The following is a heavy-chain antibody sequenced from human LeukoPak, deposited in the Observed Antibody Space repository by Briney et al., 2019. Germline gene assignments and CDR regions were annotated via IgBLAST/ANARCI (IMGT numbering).Heavy chain of an antibody. CDR1: GGTFSSYA. CDR3: ARDQRWLQINWFDP. V-gene: IGHV1-69*13. Sequence: SVKVSCKASGGTFSSYAISWVRQAPGQGLEWMGGIIPIFGTANYAQKFQGRVTITADESTSTAYMELSSLGSEDTAVYYCARDQRWLQINWFDPWGQGTLVTVSS. J-gene: IGHJ5*02. D-gene: IGHD5-24*01. CDR2: IIPIFGTA.